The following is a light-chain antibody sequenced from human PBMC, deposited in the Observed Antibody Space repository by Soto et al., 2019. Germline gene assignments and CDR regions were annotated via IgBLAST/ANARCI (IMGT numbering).Light chain of an antibody. Sequence: DIVMTQSPDSLAVSLGERATINCKSSQSVLYSSNNKNYLAWYQQKPGQSPKLLIYWASTREFGVPDRFSGSGSGTDFTLTISSLQAEDVAVYYCQQYYSIPYTFGQGTKLEIK. CDR3: QQYYSIPYT. J-gene: IGKJ2*01. CDR1: QSVLYSSNNKNY. CDR2: WAS. V-gene: IGKV4-1*01.